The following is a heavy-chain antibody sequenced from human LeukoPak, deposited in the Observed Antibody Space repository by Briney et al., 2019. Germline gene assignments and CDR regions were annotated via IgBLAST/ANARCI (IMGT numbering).Heavy chain of an antibody. Sequence: GGSLRLSCAISGFTVSNNYMSWARQPPGKGLEWVSVIYSGGSTYYADSVKGRFTISRDTSKNTLYLQMNSLRAEDTAVYYCATGGGAYCGGDCFRAFDIWGQGTMVTVSP. CDR1: GFTVSNNY. CDR2: IYSGGST. V-gene: IGHV3-53*01. J-gene: IGHJ3*02. CDR3: ATGGGAYCGGDCFRAFDI. D-gene: IGHD2-21*02.